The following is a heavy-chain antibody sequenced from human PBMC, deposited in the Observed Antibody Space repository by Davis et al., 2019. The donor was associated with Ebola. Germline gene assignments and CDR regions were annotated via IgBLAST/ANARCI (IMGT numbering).Heavy chain of an antibody. V-gene: IGHV3-7*03. CDR3: ARVLGSSNDY. J-gene: IGHJ4*02. D-gene: IGHD6-13*01. CDR1: GFTFSSYW. Sequence: GESLKISCAASGFTFSSYWMHWVRQAPGKGLEWVANIKQDGSEKYYVDSVKGRFTISRDNAKNSLYLQMNSLRAEDTAVYYCARVLGSSNDYWGQGTLVTVSS. CDR2: IKQDGSEK.